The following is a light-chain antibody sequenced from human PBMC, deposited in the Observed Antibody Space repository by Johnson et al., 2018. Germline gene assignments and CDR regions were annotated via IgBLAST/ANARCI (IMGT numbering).Light chain of an antibody. CDR1: SSNIGNNY. Sequence: QSVLTQPPSVSAAPGQKVTISCSGSSSNIGNNYVSWYQQLPGTAPKLLIYENNKRPSGIPDRFSGSKSGTSATLGITGLQTGDEADYYCGTGDSSLRAGNVFGTVTKVTVL. CDR2: ENN. J-gene: IGLJ1*01. V-gene: IGLV1-51*02. CDR3: GTGDSSLRAGNV.